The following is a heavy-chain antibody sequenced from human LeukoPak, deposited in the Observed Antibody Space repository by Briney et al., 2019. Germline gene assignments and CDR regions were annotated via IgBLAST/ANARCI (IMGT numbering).Heavy chain of an antibody. J-gene: IGHJ4*02. D-gene: IGHD6-13*01. CDR1: GFTFTNYW. Sequence: GGSLRLSCAASGFTFTNYWMSWVRQAPGKGLEWADNIKEDGSEKCYVDSVKGRFTISRDNAKNSLYLQMNSVRAEDTAVYYCARDLVFEGIAVAGSDWGQGSLVTVSS. CDR3: ARDLVFEGIAVAGSD. CDR2: IKEDGSEK. V-gene: IGHV3-7*01.